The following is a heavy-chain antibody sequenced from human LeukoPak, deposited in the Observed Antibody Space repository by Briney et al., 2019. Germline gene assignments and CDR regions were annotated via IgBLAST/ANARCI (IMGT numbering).Heavy chain of an antibody. Sequence: GGSLRLSCAASGFTFCNAWMSWVRQAPGKGLEWVGRIKSKTDGGTTDYAAPVKGRFTISRDDSKNTLYLQMNSLKTEDTAVYYCTTDPMIVVVIAQGIDYWGQGTLVTVSS. CDR1: GFTFCNAW. J-gene: IGHJ4*02. CDR3: TTDPMIVVVIAQGIDY. V-gene: IGHV3-15*01. D-gene: IGHD3-22*01. CDR2: IKSKTDGGTT.